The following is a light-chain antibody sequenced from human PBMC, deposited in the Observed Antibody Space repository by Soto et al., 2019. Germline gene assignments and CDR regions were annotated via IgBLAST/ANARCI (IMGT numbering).Light chain of an antibody. V-gene: IGKV1-5*03. J-gene: IGKJ1*01. CDR3: QHYNSYSEA. Sequence: DIQMAQSPSTLSGSVGDRVTITCRGSQTISSCLAWYQQKPGKAPKLLIYKASTLKSGVPSRFSGSGSGTEFTLTISSLQPDDFATYYCQHYNSYSEAFGQGTKVDIK. CDR2: KAS. CDR1: QTISSC.